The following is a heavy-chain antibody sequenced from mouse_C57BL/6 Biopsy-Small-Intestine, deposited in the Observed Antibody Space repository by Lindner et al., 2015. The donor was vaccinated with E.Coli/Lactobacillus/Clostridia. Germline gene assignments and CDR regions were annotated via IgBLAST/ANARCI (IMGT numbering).Heavy chain of an antibody. J-gene: IGHJ2*01. Sequence: VQLQESGPVLVKPGASVKMSCTASGFTFTDYYMNWVKQSHGKSLEWIGIIHPYNGVTGYNQKFKGTATLTIDKSSNTAYMELNSLTSEDSAVYYCTRSDYNNDYYFDYWGQGTTLTVSS. CDR3: TRSDYNNDYYFDY. CDR2: IHPYNGVT. CDR1: GFTFTDYY. D-gene: IGHD2-12*01. V-gene: IGHV1-19*01.